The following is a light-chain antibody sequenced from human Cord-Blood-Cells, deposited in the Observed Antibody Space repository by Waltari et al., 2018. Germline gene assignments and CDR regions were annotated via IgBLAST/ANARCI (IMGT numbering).Light chain of an antibody. CDR2: EVS. V-gene: IGLV2-14*01. CDR1: SSDVGGYNY. J-gene: IGLJ2*01. Sequence: QSALTQPASVSGSPGQSITLPCTGPSSDVGGYNYVSWYQQHPGKAPKLMIYEVSNRPSGVSNRFSGSKSGNTASLTISGLQAEDEADYYCSSYTSSSTLVVFGGGTKLTVL. CDR3: SSYTSSSTLVV.